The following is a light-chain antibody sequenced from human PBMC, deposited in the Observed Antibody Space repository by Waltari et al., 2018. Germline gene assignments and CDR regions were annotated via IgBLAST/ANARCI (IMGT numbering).Light chain of an antibody. V-gene: IGKV3-20*01. CDR1: QSVSSSS. CDR2: GVS. Sequence: EIVLTQSPGTLSLSPGERATLSCRASQSVSSSSLAWYQQKRGQAPRLRIYGVSSRATGTPDRFSGSGSGTDFTLTVSRLEPEDFAVYYCQQYGSSPVTFGGGTKVEIK. CDR3: QQYGSSPVT. J-gene: IGKJ4*01.